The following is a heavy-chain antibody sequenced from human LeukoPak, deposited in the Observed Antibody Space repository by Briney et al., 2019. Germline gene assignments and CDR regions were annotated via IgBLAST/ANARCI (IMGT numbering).Heavy chain of an antibody. V-gene: IGHV4-61*02. CDR1: GGSISSGFYY. Sequence: SETLSLTCTVSGGSISSGFYYWSWIRQPAGKGLEWIGRIYSSGSTNYNPSLKSRVTISVDTSKNQFSLNLSSVTAADTAVYYCASTDTNGGAFDIWGQGTVATVSS. D-gene: IGHD2-8*01. CDR3: ASTDTNGGAFDI. CDR2: IYSSGST. J-gene: IGHJ3*02.